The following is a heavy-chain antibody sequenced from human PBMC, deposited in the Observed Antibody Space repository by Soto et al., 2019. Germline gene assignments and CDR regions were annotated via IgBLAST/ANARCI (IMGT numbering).Heavy chain of an antibody. CDR3: ARSIAVAGRNYYYGMDV. D-gene: IGHD6-19*01. CDR2: INPNSGGT. J-gene: IGHJ6*02. CDR1: GYTFTGYY. V-gene: IGHV1-2*04. Sequence: QVQLVQSGAEVKKPGASVKVSCKASGYTFTGYYMRWVRQAPGQGLEWMGWINPNSGGTNYAQKFQGWVTMTRDTSISTAYMELSRLRSDDTAVYYCARSIAVAGRNYYYGMDVWGQGTTVTVSS.